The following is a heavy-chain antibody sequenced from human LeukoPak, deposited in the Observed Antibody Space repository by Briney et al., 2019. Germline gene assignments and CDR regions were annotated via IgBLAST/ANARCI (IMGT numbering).Heavy chain of an antibody. Sequence: PGGSLRLSCAASGFTFNKYGMSWVRQAPGKGLEWVSATSGSGGSTYYADSVKGRFTISRDNSKNTLYLQMNSLRAEDTAVYYCARDRRSLERGNYYFDYWGQGTLVTVSS. CDR2: TSGSGGST. V-gene: IGHV3-23*01. D-gene: IGHD1-26*01. J-gene: IGHJ4*02. CDR1: GFTFNKYG. CDR3: ARDRRSLERGNYYFDY.